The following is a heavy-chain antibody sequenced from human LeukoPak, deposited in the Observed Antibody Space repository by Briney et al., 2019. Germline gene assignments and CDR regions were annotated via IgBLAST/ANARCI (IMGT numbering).Heavy chain of an antibody. CDR2: IYNSGST. V-gene: IGHV4-59*01. CDR1: GGSIISYY. CDR3: ARAIYWYFDL. D-gene: IGHD2-2*01. J-gene: IGHJ2*01. Sequence: SETLSLTCTVSGGSIISYYWSWIRQPPGKGLEWIGNIYNSGSTNYNPSLKSRVTISVDTSKNQFSLKLSSVTAADTAVYYCARAIYWYFDLWGRGTLVTVSS.